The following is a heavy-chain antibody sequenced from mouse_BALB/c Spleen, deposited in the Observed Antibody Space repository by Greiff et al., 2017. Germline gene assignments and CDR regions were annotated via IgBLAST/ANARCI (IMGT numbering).Heavy chain of an antibody. CDR3: ARPTGYYAMDY. Sequence: VQLQQSGAELVKPGASVKLSCTASGFNIKDTYMHWVKQRPEQGLEWIGRIDPANGNTKYDPKFQGKATITADTSSNTAYLQLSSLTSEDTAVYYCARPTGYYAMDYWGQGTSDTVSS. CDR2: IDPANGNT. CDR1: GFNIKDTY. V-gene: IGHV14-3*02. J-gene: IGHJ4*01.